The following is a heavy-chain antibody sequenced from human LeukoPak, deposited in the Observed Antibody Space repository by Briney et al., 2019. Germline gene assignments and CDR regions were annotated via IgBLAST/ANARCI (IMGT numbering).Heavy chain of an antibody. CDR3: ARGRRGSYEY. J-gene: IGHJ4*02. CDR1: GYTFTDYQ. CDR2: INPNNGGT. Sequence: ASVKVSCKASGYTFTDYQLDWVRQAPGQGLELMGRINPNNGGTNHAQNFQGRVTMTRDTSINTVYMELSRLRSDDTAIYYCARGRRGSYEYWGQGTLVTVSS. D-gene: IGHD1-26*01. V-gene: IGHV1-2*06.